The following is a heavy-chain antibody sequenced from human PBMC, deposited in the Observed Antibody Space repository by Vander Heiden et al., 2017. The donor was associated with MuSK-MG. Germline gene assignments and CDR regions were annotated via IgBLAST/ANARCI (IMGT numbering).Heavy chain of an antibody. J-gene: IGHJ4*02. V-gene: IGHV3-23*01. CDR1: GLTFSSDA. Sequence: EVQRLESVGGLVQPGGSLVLSCAASGLTFSSDAMSWVGQAPGEGLEWVSAISGSGGRTYDADAVKGRFTISRDNAKNTMYLQMKRMRAEDTAVYYSAKRGRGVDAPADYGGQGTMVTVFS. CDR3: AKRGRGVDAPADY. CDR2: ISGSGGRT. D-gene: IGHD2-8*01.